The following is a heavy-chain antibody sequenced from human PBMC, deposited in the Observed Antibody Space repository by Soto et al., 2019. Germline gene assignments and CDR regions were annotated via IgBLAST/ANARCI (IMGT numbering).Heavy chain of an antibody. Sequence: ASVTVSRKESGYTLTSYYKHWVGQAHGQGREWRRIINPSGGSTSYAQKFQGRVTMSRDTSTSTFYMELSSLRSEDTAVYYCARGLLSYYGSSGPRDAFDIWGQGTMVTVSS. D-gene: IGHD3-22*01. V-gene: IGHV1-46*01. CDR2: INPSGGST. J-gene: IGHJ3*02. CDR3: ARGLLSYYGSSGPRDAFDI. CDR1: GYTLTSYY.